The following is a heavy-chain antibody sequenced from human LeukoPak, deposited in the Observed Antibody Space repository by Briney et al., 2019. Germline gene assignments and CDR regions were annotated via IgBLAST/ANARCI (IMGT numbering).Heavy chain of an antibody. D-gene: IGHD2-21*02. V-gene: IGHV3-74*01. CDR1: GFTFSSYW. Sequence: GGSLRLSCAASGFTFSSYWMYWVRQGPGKGLVWLSRINPDGSTTTYADSVKGRSTISRDNANRMLSLHINSLRVEDSAIYYCARGGKLKPTALASWGQGSLVVVS. CDR2: INPDGSTT. J-gene: IGHJ5*02. CDR3: ARGGKLKPTALAS.